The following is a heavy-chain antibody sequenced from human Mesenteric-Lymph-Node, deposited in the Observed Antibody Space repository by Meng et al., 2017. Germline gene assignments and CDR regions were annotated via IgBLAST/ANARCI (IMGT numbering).Heavy chain of an antibody. D-gene: IGHD3-22*01. J-gene: IGHJ4*02. CDR3: AARSSNYYEI. Sequence: GESLKISCAASGFTFSNYWMHWVRQAPGKGLEWVSVIYSGGSTYYADSVKGRFTISRHNSKNTLYLQMNSLRAEDTAMYYCAARSSNYYEIWGQGTLVTVSS. V-gene: IGHV3-53*04. CDR1: GFTFSNYW. CDR2: IYSGGST.